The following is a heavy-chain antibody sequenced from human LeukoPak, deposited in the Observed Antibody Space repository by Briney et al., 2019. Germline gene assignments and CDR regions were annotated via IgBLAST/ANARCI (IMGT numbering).Heavy chain of an antibody. Sequence: GGSLRLSCAASGFTFSSYSMNWVRQAPGKGLEWVSSISSSSSYIYYADSVKGRFTISRDNAKNSLYLQMNSLRAEDTAVYYCARDRCSGGSCFFDYRGQGTLVTVSS. J-gene: IGHJ4*02. D-gene: IGHD2-15*01. CDR3: ARDRCSGGSCFFDY. CDR1: GFTFSSYS. CDR2: ISSSSSYI. V-gene: IGHV3-21*01.